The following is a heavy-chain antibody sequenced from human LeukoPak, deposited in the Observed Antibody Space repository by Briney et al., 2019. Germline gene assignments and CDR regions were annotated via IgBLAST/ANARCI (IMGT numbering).Heavy chain of an antibody. CDR2: ISSSSSYI. CDR1: GFTFSSYS. CDR3: ARGDYDGYAFDI. V-gene: IGHV3-21*01. J-gene: IGHJ3*02. Sequence: GGPLRLSCAASGFTFSSYSMNWVRQAPGKGLEWVSSISSSSSYIYYADSVKGRFTISRDNAKNSLYLQMNSLRAEDTAVYYCARGDYDGYAFDIWGQGTMVTVSS. D-gene: IGHD3-22*01.